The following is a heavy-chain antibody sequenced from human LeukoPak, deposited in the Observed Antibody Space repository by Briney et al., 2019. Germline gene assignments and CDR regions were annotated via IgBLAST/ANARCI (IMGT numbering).Heavy chain of an antibody. Sequence: GGSLRLSCAASGFTSSNYNMNWVRQAPGKGLEWVSYISSSSSTIYYADSVKGRFTISRDNAKNSLYLQMNSLRAEDTAVYYCARDPLDYWGQGTLVTVSS. CDR3: ARDPLDY. J-gene: IGHJ4*02. CDR1: GFTSSNYN. CDR2: ISSSSSTI. V-gene: IGHV3-48*01.